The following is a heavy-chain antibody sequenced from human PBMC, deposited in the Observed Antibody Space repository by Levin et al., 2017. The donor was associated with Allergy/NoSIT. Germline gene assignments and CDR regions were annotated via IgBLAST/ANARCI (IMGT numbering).Heavy chain of an antibody. CDR3: ARLWSGYSSGWGITDDDP. J-gene: IGHJ5*02. D-gene: IGHD6-19*01. Sequence: SQTLSLTCAVSGGSISSSNWWSWVRQPPGKGLEWIGEIYHSGSTNYNPSLKSRVTISVDKSKNQFSLKLSSVTAADTAVYYCARLWSGYSSGWGITDDDPWGQGTLVTVSS. V-gene: IGHV4-4*02. CDR2: IYHSGST. CDR1: GGSISSSNW.